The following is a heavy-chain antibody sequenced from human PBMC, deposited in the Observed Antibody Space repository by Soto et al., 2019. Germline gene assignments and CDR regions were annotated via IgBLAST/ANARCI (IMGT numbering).Heavy chain of an antibody. V-gene: IGHV3-48*04. Sequence: GGSLRLSCAACGFIFSSYSMNWVRQAPGKGLEWVSYISSSSSTIYYADSVKGRFTISRDNAKNTLYLQMNGLRAEDTAVYYCARGWELDAFDIWGQGTMVTVSS. CDR1: GFIFSSYS. J-gene: IGHJ3*02. D-gene: IGHD1-26*01. CDR2: ISSSSSTI. CDR3: ARGWELDAFDI.